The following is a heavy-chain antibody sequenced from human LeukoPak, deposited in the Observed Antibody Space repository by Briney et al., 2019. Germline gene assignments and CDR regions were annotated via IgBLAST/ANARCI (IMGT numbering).Heavy chain of an antibody. CDR2: INHSGST. V-gene: IGHV4-34*01. Sequence: SETLSLTCAVYGGSFSGYYWSWIRQPPGKGLEWIGEINHSGSTNYNPSLKSRVTISVDTSKNQFSLKLSSVTAADTAVYYCARFPRIAVARWNWSDPWGQGTLVTVSS. J-gene: IGHJ5*02. CDR3: ARFPRIAVARWNWSDP. CDR1: GGSFSGYY. D-gene: IGHD6-19*01.